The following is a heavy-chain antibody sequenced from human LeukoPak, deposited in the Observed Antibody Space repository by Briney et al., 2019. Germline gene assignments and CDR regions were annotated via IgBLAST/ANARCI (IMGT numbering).Heavy chain of an antibody. V-gene: IGHV3-48*01. CDR3: AREMVRGVIITIDY. D-gene: IGHD3-10*01. CDR1: GFTFSSYS. J-gene: IGHJ4*02. Sequence: GGSLRLSCAASGFTFSSYSMNWVRQAPGKGLECVSYISSSSSTIYYADSVKGRFTISRDNAKNSLYLQMNSLRAEDTAVYYCAREMVRGVIITIDYWGQGTLVTVSS. CDR2: ISSSSSTI.